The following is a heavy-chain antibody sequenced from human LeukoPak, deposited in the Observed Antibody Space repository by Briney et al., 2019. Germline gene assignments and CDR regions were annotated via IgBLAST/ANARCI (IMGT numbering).Heavy chain of an antibody. D-gene: IGHD3-22*01. CDR2: IYYSGTT. CDR3: ARHRRITMIVVVKGRAFDI. Sequence: SETLSLTCTVSGGSISTYYWNWIRQPPGKGLEWIGYIYYSGTTNYNPSLKSRVSMSVDTSKNQFSLKLSSVTAADTAVYYCARHRRITMIVVVKGRAFDIWGQGTMVTVSS. CDR1: GGSISTYY. V-gene: IGHV4-59*08. J-gene: IGHJ3*02.